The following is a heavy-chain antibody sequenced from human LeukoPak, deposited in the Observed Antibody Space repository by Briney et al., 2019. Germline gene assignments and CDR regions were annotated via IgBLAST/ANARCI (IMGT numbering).Heavy chain of an antibody. CDR3: ARDHRPYYYDSSGYYGVDY. CDR1: GGPFSSYA. J-gene: IGHJ4*02. D-gene: IGHD3-22*01. Sequence: SVKVSCKASGGPFSSYAISWVRQAPGQGLEWMGGIIPIFGTANYAQKFQGRVTITADESTSTAYMELSSLRSEDTAVYYCARDHRPYYYDSSGYYGVDYWGQGTLVTVSS. CDR2: IIPIFGTA. V-gene: IGHV1-69*13.